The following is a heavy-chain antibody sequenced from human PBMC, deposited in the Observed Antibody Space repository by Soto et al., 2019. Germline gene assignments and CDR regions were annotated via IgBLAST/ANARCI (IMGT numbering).Heavy chain of an antibody. V-gene: IGHV3-11*01. CDR2: ISSGAKTV. CDR1: GFIFSDYY. J-gene: IGHJ6*02. Sequence: GGSLRLSCAASGFIFSDYYMSWIRQGPGKGLEWVSYISSGAKTVHYAASVKGRFTVSRNNTKKSLYLDINSLRAEDKAVYFCARDTPPSDHGLGWEVWGQGTTVTVSS. CDR3: ARDTPPSDHGLGWEV. D-gene: IGHD4-17*01.